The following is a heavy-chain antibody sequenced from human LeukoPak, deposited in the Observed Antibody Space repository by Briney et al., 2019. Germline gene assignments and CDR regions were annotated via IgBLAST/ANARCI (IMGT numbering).Heavy chain of an antibody. J-gene: IGHJ5*02. V-gene: IGHV4-59*01. CDR3: ARDQTRFWSGYYEAAYNWFDP. CDR2: IYYSGST. CDR1: GGPISSYY. D-gene: IGHD3-3*01. Sequence: PSETLSLTCTVSGGPISSYYWSWIRQPPGKGLEWIGYIYYSGSTNYNPSLKSRVTISVDTSKNQFSLKLSSVTAADTAVYYCARDQTRFWSGYYEAAYNWFDPWGQGTLVTVSS.